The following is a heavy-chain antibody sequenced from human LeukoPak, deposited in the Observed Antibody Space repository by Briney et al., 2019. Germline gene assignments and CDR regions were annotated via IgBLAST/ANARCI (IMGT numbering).Heavy chain of an antibody. CDR2: MNPNSGNT. CDR3: VRGRGGYSGCDANQIYDY. V-gene: IGHV1-8*01. CDR1: GYTFTSYD. Sequence: GASVKVSCKASGYTFTSYDISRVRQATGQWLEWMGWMNPNSGNTGYAQKFQGRVTMTRNTSISTAYMELSSLRSEDTAVYYCVRGRGGYSGCDANQIYDYWGQGTLVTVSS. J-gene: IGHJ4*02. D-gene: IGHD5-12*01.